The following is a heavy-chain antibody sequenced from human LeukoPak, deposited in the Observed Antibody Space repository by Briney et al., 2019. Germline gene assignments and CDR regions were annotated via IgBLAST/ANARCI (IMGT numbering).Heavy chain of an antibody. CDR1: GGSFSGYY. V-gene: IGHV4-34*01. CDR2: INHSGST. CDR3: ARTDQRGRPFDY. D-gene: IGHD2-2*01. J-gene: IGHJ4*02. Sequence: PSETLSLTCAVYGGSFSGYYWSWIRQPPGEGLEWTGEINHSGSTNYNPSLKSRVTISVDTSKNQFSLKLSSVTAADTAVYYCARTDQRGRPFDYWGQGTLVTVSS.